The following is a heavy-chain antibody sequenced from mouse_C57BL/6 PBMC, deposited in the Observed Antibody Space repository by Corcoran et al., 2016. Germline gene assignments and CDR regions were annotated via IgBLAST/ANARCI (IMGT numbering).Heavy chain of an antibody. J-gene: IGHJ2*01. CDR2: IYPGDGDT. CDR3: ARDFYYYYFDY. Sequence: QVQLQQSGAELVKPGASVKISCKASGYAFSSYWMNWVKQRPGKGLEWIGQIYPGDGDTNYNGKFKGKATLTADKSSSTAYMQLSSLTSEDSAVYFCARDFYYYYFDYWGQCSTLTVSS. D-gene: IGHD1-1*01. CDR1: GYAFSSYW. V-gene: IGHV1-80*01.